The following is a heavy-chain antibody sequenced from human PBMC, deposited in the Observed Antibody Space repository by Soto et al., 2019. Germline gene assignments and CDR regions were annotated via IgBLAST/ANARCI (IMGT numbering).Heavy chain of an antibody. CDR1: GFTFSSYA. J-gene: IGHJ6*02. CDR3: ARYIPGVRYYGMDV. CDR2: IGESGTPT. Sequence: EVQLLESGGGLVQPGGSLRLSCAASGFTFSSYATKWVRQAPGKGLEWVSLIGESGTPTYYADSVKGRFTISRDNSGNTLCLEMYSLRAEDTAVYYCARYIPGVRYYGMDVWGQGTTVTVSS. V-gene: IGHV3-23*01. D-gene: IGHD2-2*01.